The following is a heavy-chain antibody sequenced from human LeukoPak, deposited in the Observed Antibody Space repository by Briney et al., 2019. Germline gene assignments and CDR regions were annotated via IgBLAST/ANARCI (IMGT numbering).Heavy chain of an antibody. CDR3: ARDLDGGTIFDY. CDR1: GFTFSYYG. Sequence: GGSLRLSCAASGFTFSYYGIHWVRQAPGKGLEWVAVIWYDGSNKYYADSVKGRFTISRDNSKNTLYLQMNSLRAEDTAVYYCARDLDGGTIFDYWGQGTLVTVSS. CDR2: IWYDGSNK. J-gene: IGHJ4*02. D-gene: IGHD4-23*01. V-gene: IGHV3-33*08.